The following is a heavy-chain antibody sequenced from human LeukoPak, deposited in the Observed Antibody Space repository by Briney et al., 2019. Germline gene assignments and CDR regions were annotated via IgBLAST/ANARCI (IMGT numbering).Heavy chain of an antibody. D-gene: IGHD6-19*01. CDR1: GGSISSGSYY. CDR2: VFTRGTT. J-gene: IGHJ4*02. V-gene: IGHV4-61*09. CDR3: ARSSLAVYFDY. Sequence: SETLSLTCTVSGGSISSGSYYWNWIRQPAGKRLEWLGHVFTRGTTNYNASLEGRLTISLDTARNQFSLYLSSVTAADTAMYFCARSSLAVYFDYWGPGTLVTVSS.